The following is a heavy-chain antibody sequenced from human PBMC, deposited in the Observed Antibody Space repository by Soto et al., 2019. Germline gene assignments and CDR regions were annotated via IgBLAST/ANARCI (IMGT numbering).Heavy chain of an antibody. CDR2: INHSGST. Sequence: SETLSLTCAVYGGSFSGYYWSWIRQPPGKGLEWIGEINHSGSTNYSPSLKSRVTISVDTSKNQFSLKLTSVTAADTAVYYCARIVLMAPGGYYYGMDVWGQGTTVTVSS. J-gene: IGHJ6*02. CDR1: GGSFSGYY. V-gene: IGHV4-34*01. CDR3: ARIVLMAPGGYYYGMDV. D-gene: IGHD2-8*01.